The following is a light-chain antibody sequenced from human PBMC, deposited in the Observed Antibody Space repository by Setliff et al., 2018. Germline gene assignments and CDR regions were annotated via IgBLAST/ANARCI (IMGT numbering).Light chain of an antibody. CDR1: SSDVGGYNY. Sequence: QSALTQPPSASGSPGQSVTISCTGTSSDVGGYNYVSWYQQHPGKVPKLLIYEATKRPSGVPDRFSGSKSGNTASLAITGLQAEDEADYYCQSFGGSLNLYVFGTGTKVTVL. CDR2: EAT. CDR3: QSFGGSLNLYV. V-gene: IGLV2-8*01. J-gene: IGLJ1*01.